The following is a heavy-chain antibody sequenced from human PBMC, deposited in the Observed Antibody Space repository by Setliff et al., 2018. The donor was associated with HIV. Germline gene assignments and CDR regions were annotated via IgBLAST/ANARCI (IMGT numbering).Heavy chain of an antibody. V-gene: IGHV3-30*02. CDR2: IRYDGSNK. J-gene: IGHJ4*02. CDR3: AKSRAYSSGWDFDY. CDR1: GFTFSDYY. D-gene: IGHD6-19*01. Sequence: GGSLRLSCAASGFTFSDYYMTWIRQAPGKGLEWVAFIRYDGSNKYYADSVKGRFTISRDNSKNTLYLQMNSLRAEDTAVYYCAKSRAYSSGWDFDYWGQGTLVTVSS.